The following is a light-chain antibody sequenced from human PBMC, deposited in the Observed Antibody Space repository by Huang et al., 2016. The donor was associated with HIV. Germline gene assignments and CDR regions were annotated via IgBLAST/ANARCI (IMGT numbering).Light chain of an antibody. CDR1: QSLLHSNGSNS. V-gene: IGKV2-28*01. CDR2: LCS. CDR3: RQGGQTPRT. Sequence: DIVMTQSPLSLAVTPGEPASISCRSSQSLLHSNGSNSLDWYLQKPGLSPQLLIYLCSRRASGVRDRFRGSGTVTDFTLKIRRGEAEEVGVYYCRQGGQTPRTFGQRTRLEIK. J-gene: IGKJ5*01.